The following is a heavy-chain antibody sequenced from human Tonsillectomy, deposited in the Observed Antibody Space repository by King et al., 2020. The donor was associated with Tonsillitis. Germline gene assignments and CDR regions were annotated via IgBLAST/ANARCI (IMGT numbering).Heavy chain of an antibody. D-gene: IGHD5-18*01. CDR2: IYTSGST. Sequence: VQLQESGPGLVKPSQTLSLTCTVSGGSISSGSYYWSWIRRPAGKGLEWIGRIYTSGSTKYNPSLKSRVTMSGDTSKNQFSLKLSSVTAADTAVYYCARVDTAMVYFDYWGQGTLVTVSS. V-gene: IGHV4-61*02. CDR3: ARVDTAMVYFDY. J-gene: IGHJ4*02. CDR1: GGSISSGSYY.